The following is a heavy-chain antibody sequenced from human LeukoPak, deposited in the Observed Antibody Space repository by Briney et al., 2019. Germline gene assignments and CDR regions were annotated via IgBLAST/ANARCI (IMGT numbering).Heavy chain of an antibody. CDR3: ASRDYFDY. CDR1: GFTFSTKS. J-gene: IGHJ4*02. CDR2: ITADSGTT. Sequence: GGSLRLSCAVSGFTFSTKSMNWVRQAPGKGLEWVSYITADSGTTYYADSVKGRFTNSRDNAKNSLYLQMNSLRDEDTAVYYCASRDYFDYWGQGTLVTVSS. V-gene: IGHV3-48*02.